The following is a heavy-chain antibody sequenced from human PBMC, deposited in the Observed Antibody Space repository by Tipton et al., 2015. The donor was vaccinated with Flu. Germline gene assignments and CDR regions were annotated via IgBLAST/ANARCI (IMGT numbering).Heavy chain of an antibody. CDR1: GGSFSGYY. Sequence: TLSLTCAVYGGSFSGYYWSWIRQPPGKGLEWIGYIYYSGSTNYNPSLKSRVTISVDTSKNQFSLKLSSVTAADTAVYYYASSAGDQLLRYWGQGTLVTVSS. J-gene: IGHJ4*02. CDR3: ASSAGDQLLRY. D-gene: IGHD2-2*01. CDR2: IYYSGST. V-gene: IGHV4-59*12.